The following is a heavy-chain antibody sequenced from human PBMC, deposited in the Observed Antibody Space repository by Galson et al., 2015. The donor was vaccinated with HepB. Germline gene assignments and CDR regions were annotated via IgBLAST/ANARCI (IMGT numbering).Heavy chain of an antibody. CDR3: ARDAAGLAASGTEAS. CDR2: IRGTTGNT. D-gene: IGHD6-13*01. CDR1: GFTFGRSA. J-gene: IGHJ4*02. Sequence: SLRLSCAASGFTFGRSAMSWVRQAPGKGLEWVSAIRGTTGNTYYADSVRGRFTISRDNYKNTLYLQMNSLRAEDTAVYYCARDAAGLAASGTEASGGQGTLVTVSS. V-gene: IGHV3-23*01.